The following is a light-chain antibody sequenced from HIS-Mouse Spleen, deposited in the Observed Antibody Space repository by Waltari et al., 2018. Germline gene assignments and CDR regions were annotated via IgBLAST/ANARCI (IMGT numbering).Light chain of an antibody. CDR1: NIGSKS. CDR3: QVWDSSSDHPV. Sequence: SYVLTQPPSVSVAPGKTARITCGGNNIGSKSVHWYQQKPGQAPVLVVYDDSDRPSGIPGRFSGCNSGNTATLTISRVEAGDEADYYCQVWDSSSDHPVFGGGTKLTVL. V-gene: IGLV3-21*03. CDR2: DDS. J-gene: IGLJ2*01.